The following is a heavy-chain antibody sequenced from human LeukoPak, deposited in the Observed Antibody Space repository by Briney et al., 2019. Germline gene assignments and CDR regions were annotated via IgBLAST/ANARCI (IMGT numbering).Heavy chain of an antibody. CDR2: INHSGRT. CDR1: GESFSGYY. CDR3: ARSGPMVRGVLLKFFDY. J-gene: IGHJ4*02. V-gene: IGHV4-34*01. D-gene: IGHD3-10*01. Sequence: SETLSLTCAVYGESFSGYYWTWVRQPPGKGLEWIGDINHSGRTTYNPSLKSRVIISVDTSKNLFSLNLTSVTAADTAVYYCARSGPMVRGVLLKFFDYWGQGTLVTVSS.